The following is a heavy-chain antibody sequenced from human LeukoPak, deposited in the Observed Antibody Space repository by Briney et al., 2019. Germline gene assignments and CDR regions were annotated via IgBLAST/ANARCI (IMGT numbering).Heavy chain of an antibody. CDR2: ISGSGGST. D-gene: IGHD2-2*01. Sequence: TGGSLRLSCAASGFAVSSNYMSWVRQAPGKGLEWVSAISGSGGSTYYADSVKGRFTISRDNSKNTLYLQMNSLRAEDTAVYYCAKGVVRVPAAPEYFDYWGQGTLVTVSS. J-gene: IGHJ4*02. V-gene: IGHV3-23*01. CDR1: GFAVSSNY. CDR3: AKGVVRVPAAPEYFDY.